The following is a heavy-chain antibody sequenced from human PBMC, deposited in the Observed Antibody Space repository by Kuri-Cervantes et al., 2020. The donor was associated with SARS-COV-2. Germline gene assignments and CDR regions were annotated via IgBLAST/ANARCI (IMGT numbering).Heavy chain of an antibody. V-gene: IGHV4-61*02. CDR2: IYTSGST. CDR1: GGSISSGSYY. Sequence: SDTLSLTCTVSGGSISSGSYYWSWIRQPAGKGLEWIGRIYTSGSTNYNPSLKSRVTISVDTSKNQFSLKLSSVTAADTAVYYCARGRADIWGQGTMVTVSS. J-gene: IGHJ3*02. CDR3: ARGRADI.